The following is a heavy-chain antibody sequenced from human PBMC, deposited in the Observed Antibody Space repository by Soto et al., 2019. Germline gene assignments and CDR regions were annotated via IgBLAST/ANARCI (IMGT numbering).Heavy chain of an antibody. V-gene: IGHV4-30-4*01. Sequence: QVQLQESGPGLVKPSQTLSLTCTVSGGSISSGDYYWSWIRQPPGKGLEWIGYIYYSGSTYYNPSLKSRVTISVDTSKNQCSLKLSSVTAADTAVYYCARVSLTTVTSYYFDYWGQGTLVTVSS. CDR1: GGSISSGDYY. J-gene: IGHJ4*02. CDR2: IYYSGST. CDR3: ARVSLTTVTSYYFDY. D-gene: IGHD4-17*01.